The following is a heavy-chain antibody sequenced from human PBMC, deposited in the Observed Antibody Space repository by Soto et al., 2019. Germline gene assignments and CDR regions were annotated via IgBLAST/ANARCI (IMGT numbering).Heavy chain of an antibody. D-gene: IGHD2-15*01. CDR1: GFTVSSNY. Sequence: EVQLVETGGGLIQPGGSLRLSCAASGFTVSSNYMSWVRQAPGKGLEWVSVIYSGGSTYYADSVKGRFTISRDNSKNTLYLQMNSLRGEDTAVYYCARVLGYCSGGSCTRLTYYYGMDVWGQGTTVTVSS. CDR2: IYSGGST. CDR3: ARVLGYCSGGSCTRLTYYYGMDV. J-gene: IGHJ6*02. V-gene: IGHV3-53*02.